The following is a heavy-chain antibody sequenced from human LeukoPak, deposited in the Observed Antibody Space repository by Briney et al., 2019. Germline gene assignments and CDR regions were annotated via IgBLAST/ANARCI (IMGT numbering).Heavy chain of an antibody. Sequence: GGSLTLSCAVSGITLSNYGMSWVRQAPGKGLEWVAGISGSGGSTNYADSVKGRFTISRDNPKNTLFLQMNSLRAEDTAVYYCAKGGYGDYWGQGTLVTVSS. CDR2: ISGSGGST. D-gene: IGHD5-12*01. CDR1: GITLSNYG. J-gene: IGHJ4*02. V-gene: IGHV3-23*01. CDR3: AKGGYGDY.